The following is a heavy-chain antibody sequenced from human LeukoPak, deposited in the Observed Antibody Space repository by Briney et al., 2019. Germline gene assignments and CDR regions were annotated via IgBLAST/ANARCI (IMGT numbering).Heavy chain of an antibody. V-gene: IGHV3-15*01. CDR3: TSTLGY. CDR2: IKRKSDGGTT. CDR1: GFTFSNAW. J-gene: IGHJ4*02. Sequence: RGSLRLSCAASGFTFSNAWLTWVRQAPWKGLEWVGRIKRKSDGGTTEYAAPVQGRFTISRDDSKSTLYLQMNSLKTEDTGVYYCTSTLGYWGQGTLVTVSS. D-gene: IGHD7-27*01.